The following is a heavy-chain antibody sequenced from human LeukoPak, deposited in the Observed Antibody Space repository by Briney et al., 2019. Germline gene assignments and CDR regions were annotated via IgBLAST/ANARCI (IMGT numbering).Heavy chain of an antibody. V-gene: IGHV1-69*13. J-gene: IGHJ4*02. Sequence: ASVKVSCKASGGTFSNYAISWVRQAPGQGLEWMGWISAYNGNTNYAQKFQGRVTITADESTSTAYMELSSLRSEDTAVYYCARERPSGDSFDYWGQGTLVTVSS. CDR1: GGTFSNYA. CDR2: ISAYNGNT. D-gene: IGHD2-21*02. CDR3: ARERPSGDSFDY.